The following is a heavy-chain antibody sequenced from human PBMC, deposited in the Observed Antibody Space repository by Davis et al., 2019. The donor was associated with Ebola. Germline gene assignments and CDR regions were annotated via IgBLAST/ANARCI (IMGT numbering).Heavy chain of an antibody. V-gene: IGHV5-51*01. Sequence: GESLKISCKGSGYSFTSYWIGWVRQMPGEGLEWMGIIYPGDSDTRYSPSFQGQVTISADKSISTAYLQWSSLKASDTAMYYCARGRQRGDIVVVVAATPFDPWGKGTTVTVSS. CDR3: ARGRQRGDIVVVVAATPFDP. J-gene: IGHJ6*04. D-gene: IGHD2-15*01. CDR1: GYSFTSYW. CDR2: IYPGDSDT.